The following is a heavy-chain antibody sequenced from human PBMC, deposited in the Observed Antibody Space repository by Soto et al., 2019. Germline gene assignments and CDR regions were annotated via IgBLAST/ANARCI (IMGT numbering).Heavy chain of an antibody. V-gene: IGHV3-21*01. D-gene: IGHD3-3*01. CDR1: GFTFSSDS. J-gene: IGHJ4*02. Sequence: GGSLRLSCAASGFTFSSDSMNWVHQAPGKGLEWVSSISSSSSYIYYADSVKGRFTISRDNAKNSLYLQMNSLRAEDTAVYYCARSLPKVTIFGMVIPPFDYWGQGTLVTVSS. CDR3: ARSLPKVTIFGMVIPPFDY. CDR2: ISSSSSYI.